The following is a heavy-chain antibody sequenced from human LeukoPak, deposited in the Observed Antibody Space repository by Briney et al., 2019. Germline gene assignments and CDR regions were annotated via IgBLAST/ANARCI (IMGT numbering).Heavy chain of an antibody. CDR1: GFTFSSYA. CDR2: ISGSGGST. J-gene: IGHJ5*02. D-gene: IGHD2-15*01. V-gene: IGHV3-23*01. CDR3: AKVRAVIVVVVAAPAAFGP. Sequence: GGSLRLSXAASGFTFSSYAMSWVRQAPGKGLEWVSAISGSGGSTYYADSVKGRFTISRDNSKNTLYLQMNSLRAEDTAVYYCAKVRAVIVVVVAAPAAFGPWGQGTLVTVSS.